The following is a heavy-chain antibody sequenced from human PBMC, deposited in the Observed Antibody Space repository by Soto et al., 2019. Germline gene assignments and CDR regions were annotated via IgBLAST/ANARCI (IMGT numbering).Heavy chain of an antibody. CDR3: AREPGYGSGSYYNAHPYGMDV. V-gene: IGHV4-61*02. D-gene: IGHD3-10*01. Sequence: SETLSLTCTVSGGSISSGDYYWSWIRQPAGKGLEWIGRIYTSGSTNYNPSLKSRVTMSVDTSKNQFSLKLSSVTAADTAVYYCAREPGYGSGSYYNAHPYGMDVWGQGTTVTVSS. CDR1: GGSISSGDYY. J-gene: IGHJ6*02. CDR2: IYTSGST.